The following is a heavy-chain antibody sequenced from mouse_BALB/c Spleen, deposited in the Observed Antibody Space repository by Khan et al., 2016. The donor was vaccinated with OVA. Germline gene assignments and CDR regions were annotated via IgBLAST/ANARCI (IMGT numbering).Heavy chain of an antibody. CDR1: GFTFSSYA. CDR2: ISSGGST. V-gene: IGHV5-6-5*01. Sequence: EVQLQESGGGSVKPGGSLKLSCAVSGFTFSSYAMSWVRQTPEKRLEWVASISSGGSTYYPDSVKGRFTISRDNARNIGYLQMSSLRSEDMAMYYGAREAYRYDEYYFDSWGQGTTLTVSS. J-gene: IGHJ2*01. CDR3: AREAYRYDEYYFDS. D-gene: IGHD2-14*01.